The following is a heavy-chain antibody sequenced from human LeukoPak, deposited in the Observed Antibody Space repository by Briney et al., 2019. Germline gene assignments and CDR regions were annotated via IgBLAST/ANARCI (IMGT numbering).Heavy chain of an antibody. J-gene: IGHJ4*02. CDR1: GFTFSSYS. CDR3: ARAEGGYDILTGYPDY. Sequence: PGGSLRLSCAASGFTFSSYSMNWVRQAPGKGLEWVSSISSSSSYIYYADSVKGRFTISRDNAKNSLYLQMNSLRAEDTAVYYCARAEGGYDILTGYPDYWGQGTLVTVSS. V-gene: IGHV3-21*04. CDR2: ISSSSSYI. D-gene: IGHD3-9*01.